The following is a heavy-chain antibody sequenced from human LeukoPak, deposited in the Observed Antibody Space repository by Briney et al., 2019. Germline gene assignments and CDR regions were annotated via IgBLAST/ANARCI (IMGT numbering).Heavy chain of an antibody. V-gene: IGHV1-69*13. CDR1: GYTFTGYY. CDR3: ARGGYYYDSSGYSHLPDY. J-gene: IGHJ4*02. D-gene: IGHD3-22*01. CDR2: IIPIVGTT. Sequence: SVKVSCKASGYTFTGYYMHWVRQAPGQGLEWMGGIIPIVGTTNYAQMFQGRVTITADESTSTAYMELSSLRSEDTAVYYRARGGYYYDSSGYSHLPDYWGQGTLVTVSA.